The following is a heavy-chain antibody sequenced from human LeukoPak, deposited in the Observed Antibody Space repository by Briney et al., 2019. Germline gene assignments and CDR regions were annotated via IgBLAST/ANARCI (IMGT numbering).Heavy chain of an antibody. CDR3: AKANYYDSSGYPSRTYYYYGMDV. CDR2: IWYDGSNK. Sequence: HTGGSLRLSCAASGFTFSSYGMHWVRQAPGKGLEWVAVIWYDGSNKYYADSVKGRFTISRDNSKNTLYLQMNSLRAEDTAVYYCAKANYYDSSGYPSRTYYYYGMDVWGQGTTVTVSS. J-gene: IGHJ6*02. CDR1: GFTFSSYG. D-gene: IGHD3-22*01. V-gene: IGHV3-30*02.